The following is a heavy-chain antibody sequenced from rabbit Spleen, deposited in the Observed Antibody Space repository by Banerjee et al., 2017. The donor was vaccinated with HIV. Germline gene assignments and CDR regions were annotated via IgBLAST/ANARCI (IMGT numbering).Heavy chain of an antibody. CDR2: IDPIFGIT. CDR1: GLYFSSSDG. J-gene: IGHJ3*01. CDR3: AREKSGNHDHDL. D-gene: IGHD2-1*01. V-gene: IGHV1S45*01. Sequence: QEQLVESGGDLVKPEASLTLTCTASGLYFSSSDGIYWVRQAPGKGLEWIVYIDPIFGITSFATWAKGRFTISKSSSTTVNMPMPTLTAAATDTYFCAREKSGNHDHDLWGQGTLVTVS.